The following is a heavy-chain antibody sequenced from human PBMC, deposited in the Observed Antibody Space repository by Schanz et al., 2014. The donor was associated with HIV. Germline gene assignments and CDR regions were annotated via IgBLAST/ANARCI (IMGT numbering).Heavy chain of an antibody. J-gene: IGHJ3*02. CDR2: MSGSGDKT. D-gene: IGHD2-15*01. Sequence: EMQLLESGGGFVQSGGSLRLSCTASKLTFSSHAMSWVRQAPGKGLEWLSAMSGSGDKTFYADSAKGRFSTSRDNSMNTLYLQMNSLRAEDTAVYYCANLVVAATDDAFDIWGQGTMVTVSS. CDR3: ANLVVAATDDAFDI. V-gene: IGHV3-23*01. CDR1: KLTFSSHA.